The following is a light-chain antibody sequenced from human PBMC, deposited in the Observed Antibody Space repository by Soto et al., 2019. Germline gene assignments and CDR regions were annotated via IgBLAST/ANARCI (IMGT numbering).Light chain of an antibody. V-gene: IGLV2-8*01. CDR2: EVS. Sequence: QSALTQPPSASGSPGQSVTISCTGTSSDVCGYNYVSWYQQHPGKAPKLMIYEVSKRPSGVPDRFSGSKSGNTASLTVSGLQAEDEADYYCSSYAGSNMVVFGGGTKLTVL. CDR3: SSYAGSNMVV. CDR1: SSDVCGYNY. J-gene: IGLJ2*01.